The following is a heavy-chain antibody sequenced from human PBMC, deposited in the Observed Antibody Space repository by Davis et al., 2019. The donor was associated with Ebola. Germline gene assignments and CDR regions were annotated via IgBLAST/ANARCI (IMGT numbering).Heavy chain of an antibody. CDR2: ISYDGSNK. Sequence: PGGSLRLSCAASGFTFSSYGMHWVRQAPGKGLEWVAVISYDGSNKYYADSVKGRFTISRDNSKNTLYLQMNSLRAEDTAVYYCAKERGYGERYFDYWGQGTLVTVSS. CDR3: AKERGYGERYFDY. V-gene: IGHV3-30*18. D-gene: IGHD5-18*01. J-gene: IGHJ4*02. CDR1: GFTFSSYG.